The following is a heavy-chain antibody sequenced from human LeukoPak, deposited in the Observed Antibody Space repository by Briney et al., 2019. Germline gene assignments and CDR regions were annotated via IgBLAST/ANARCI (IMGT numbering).Heavy chain of an antibody. D-gene: IGHD2-15*01. J-gene: IGHJ6*03. CDR3: AKNAWGGYYYYMDV. Sequence: TEPLSLTCTVSGGSISSYYWSWIRQPPGKELEWIGYIYYSGSTNYNPSLKSRVTISVDTSKNQFSLKLSSVTAADTAVYYCAKNAWGGYYYYMDVWGKGTTVTVSS. V-gene: IGHV4-59*08. CDR2: IYYSGST. CDR1: GGSISSYY.